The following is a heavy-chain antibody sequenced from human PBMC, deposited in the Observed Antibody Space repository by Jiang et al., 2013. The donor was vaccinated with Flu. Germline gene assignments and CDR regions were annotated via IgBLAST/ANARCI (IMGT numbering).Heavy chain of an antibody. D-gene: IGHD3-9*01. CDR3: ARGAHILTGYYNYYYFDL. J-gene: IGHJ2*01. CDR2: TYYRSKWYN. Sequence: VSSYSAAWNWIRQSPSRGLEWLGRTYYRSKWYNDFAGSVKSRITINPDTSKNQFSLQLNSVTPEDTAVYYCARGAHILTGYYNYYYFDLWGRGTLVTVSS. V-gene: IGHV6-1*01. CDR1: VSSYSAA.